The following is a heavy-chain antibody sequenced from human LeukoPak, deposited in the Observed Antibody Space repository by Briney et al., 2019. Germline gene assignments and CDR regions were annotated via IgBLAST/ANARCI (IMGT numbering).Heavy chain of an antibody. D-gene: IGHD5-18*01. Sequence: SETLSLTCTVSGGSISSSSNDWGWIRQPPGKGLEWIGSIYYSGSTYYNPSLKSRVTISVDTSKNQFSLKLSSVTAADTAVYYCARQERDTAMVLRNWSDSWGQRTLVTVSS. CDR2: IYYSGST. CDR1: GGSISSSSND. J-gene: IGHJ5*01. CDR3: ARQERDTAMVLRNWSDS. V-gene: IGHV4-39*01.